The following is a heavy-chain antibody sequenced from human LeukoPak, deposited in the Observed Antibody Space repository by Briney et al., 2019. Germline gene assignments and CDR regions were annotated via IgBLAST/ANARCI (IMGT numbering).Heavy chain of an antibody. J-gene: IGHJ4*02. CDR3: ARAPGGKEGEDY. Sequence: SETLSLTCTVSGGSISSYYWGWIRQPPGKGLEWIGSIYYSGSTYYNPSLKSRVTISEDTSKNQFSLKLTSVTAADTAVYYCARAPGGKEGEDYWGQGTLVTVSS. CDR2: IYYSGST. D-gene: IGHD1-1*01. CDR1: GGSISSYY. V-gene: IGHV4-39*07.